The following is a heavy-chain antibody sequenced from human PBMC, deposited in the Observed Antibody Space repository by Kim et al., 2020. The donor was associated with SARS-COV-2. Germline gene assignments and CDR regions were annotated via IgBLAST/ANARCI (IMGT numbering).Heavy chain of an antibody. CDR3: AKAVGYCSSTSCYLAEYFQH. CDR2: ISGSGGST. Sequence: GGSLRLSCAASGFTFSSYAMSWVRQAPGKGLEWVSAISGSGGSTYYADSVKGRFTISRDNSKNTLYLQMNSLRAEDTAVYYCAKAVGYCSSTSCYLAEYFQHWGQGTLVTVSS. D-gene: IGHD2-2*01. J-gene: IGHJ1*01. CDR1: GFTFSSYA. V-gene: IGHV3-23*01.